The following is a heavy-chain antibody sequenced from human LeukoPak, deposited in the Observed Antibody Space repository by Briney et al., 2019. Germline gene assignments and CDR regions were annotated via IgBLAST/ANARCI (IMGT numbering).Heavy chain of an antibody. CDR3: AGGRGGWYAFES. D-gene: IGHD6-19*01. CDR1: NFTVSGNY. V-gene: IGHV3-53*01. J-gene: IGHJ4*02. CDR2: MYTEDVT. Sequence: GGSLRLSCAASNFTVSGNYMTWVRQTPGMGLECVSVMYTEDVTYYADSVKGRFTISRDNSKNTLYLQMNSLRTGDTAVYYCAGGRGGWYAFESWGQGTLVTVSS.